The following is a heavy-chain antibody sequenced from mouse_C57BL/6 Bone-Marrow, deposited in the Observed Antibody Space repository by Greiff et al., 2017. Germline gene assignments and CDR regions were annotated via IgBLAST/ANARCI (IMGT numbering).Heavy chain of an antibody. D-gene: IGHD6-1*01. J-gene: IGHJ2*01. Sequence: QVHVKQSGAELAKPGASVKLSCKASGYTFTSYWMHWVKQRPGQGLEWIGYINPSSGYTKYNQKFKDKATLTADKSSSPAYMHLSSLTYVDSAVYYCARSGSLVRFDYWGQGTTLTVSS. CDR1: GYTFTSYW. CDR3: ARSGSLVRFDY. CDR2: INPSSGYT. V-gene: IGHV1-7*01.